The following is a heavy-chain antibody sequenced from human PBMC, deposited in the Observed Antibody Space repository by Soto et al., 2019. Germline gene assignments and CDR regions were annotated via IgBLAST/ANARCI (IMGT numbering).Heavy chain of an antibody. CDR3: ARGMATRKGAPPDY. CDR1: GFTFSSYS. J-gene: IGHJ4*02. D-gene: IGHD5-12*01. V-gene: IGHV3-21*01. Sequence: LRLSCAASGFTFSSYSMNWVRQAPGKGLEWVSSISSSSSYIYYADSVKGRFTISRDNAKNSLYLQMNSLRAEDTAVYYCARGMATRKGAPPDYWGQGTLVTVSS. CDR2: ISSSSSYI.